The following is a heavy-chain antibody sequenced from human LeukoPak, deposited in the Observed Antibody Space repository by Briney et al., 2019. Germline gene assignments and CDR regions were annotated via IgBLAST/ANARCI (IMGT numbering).Heavy chain of an antibody. D-gene: IGHD3-22*01. CDR2: IYHSGST. CDR3: ASFQYDSEDY. CDR1: GGSVSSGGYS. V-gene: IGHV4-30-2*01. J-gene: IGHJ4*02. Sequence: SQTLSLTCAVSGGSVSSGGYSWSWIRQPPGKGLEWIGYIYHSGSTYYNPSLKSRVTISVDRSKNQFSLKLSSVTAADTAVYYCASFQYDSEDYWGQGTLVTVSS.